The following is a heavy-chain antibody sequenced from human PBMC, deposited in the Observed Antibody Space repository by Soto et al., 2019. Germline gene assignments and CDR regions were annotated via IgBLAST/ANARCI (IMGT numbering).Heavy chain of an antibody. D-gene: IGHD2-15*01. J-gene: IGHJ6*02. CDR2: LIPIFGTA. Sequence: QVQLVQSGAEVKKPGSSVKVSCKASGGTFSSYAISWVRQAPGQGLEWMGGLIPIFGTANYAQKCQGRVTITADESTRTAYMELSSLRSEDTAVYYCARVPGSCYELPNYYYYGMDVWCQGTTVTVSS. CDR1: GGTFSSYA. V-gene: IGHV1-69*01. CDR3: ARVPGSCYELPNYYYYGMDV.